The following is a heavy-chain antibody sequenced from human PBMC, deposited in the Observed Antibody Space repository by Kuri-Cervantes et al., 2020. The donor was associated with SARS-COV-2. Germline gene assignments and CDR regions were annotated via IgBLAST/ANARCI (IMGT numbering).Heavy chain of an antibody. CDR2: INPNSGGT. V-gene: IGHV1-2*02. J-gene: IGHJ3*02. Sequence: ASVKVSCKAPETTFPNYDINWVRQAPGQGLEWMGWINPNSGGTNYAQKFQGRVTMTRDTSISTAYMELSRLRSDDTAVYYCARDRSTIPDAFDIWGQGTMVAVSS. D-gene: IGHD2-2*01. CDR1: ETTFPNYD. CDR3: ARDRSTIPDAFDI.